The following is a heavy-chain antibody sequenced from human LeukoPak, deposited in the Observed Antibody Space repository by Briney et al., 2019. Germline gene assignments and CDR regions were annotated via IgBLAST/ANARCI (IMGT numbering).Heavy chain of an antibody. J-gene: IGHJ3*02. CDR3: AAGVAVAGEDAFDI. V-gene: IGHV1-58*02. CDR2: IVVGSGNT. Sequence: GASVKVSCKASGFTFTSSAMQWVRQARGQRLEWIGWIVVGSGNTNYAQKFQERVTITRDMSTSTAYMELSSLRSEDTAVYYCAAGVAVAGEDAFDIWGQGTMVTVSS. CDR1: GFTFTSSA. D-gene: IGHD6-19*01.